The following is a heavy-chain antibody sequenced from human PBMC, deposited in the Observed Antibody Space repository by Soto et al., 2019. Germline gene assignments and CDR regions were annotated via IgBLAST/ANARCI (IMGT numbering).Heavy chain of an antibody. J-gene: IGHJ6*02. Sequence: QVQLVQSGAEVKKPGASVKVSCKASGYTFTSYDINWVRQATGQGLEWMGWMNPNSGNTGYAQKFQGRVTMTRNTSISTAYMELRSLRSEDTAVYYCARGVATSDYYGMDVWGQGSTGTVSS. CDR1: GYTFTSYD. CDR3: ARGVATSDYYGMDV. V-gene: IGHV1-8*01. D-gene: IGHD1-1*01. CDR2: MNPNSGNT.